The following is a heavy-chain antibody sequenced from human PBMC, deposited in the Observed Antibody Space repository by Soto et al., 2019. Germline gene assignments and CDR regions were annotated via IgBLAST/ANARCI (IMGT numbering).Heavy chain of an antibody. D-gene: IGHD1-20*01. CDR1: GNSISVHSYY. J-gene: IGHJ5*02. CDR2: SYYSGTT. V-gene: IGHV4-39*01. CDR3: TGRYNWNGNDYDP. Sequence: TSETLPLTCTVSGNSISVHSYYRTWIRQPPGKGLEWIGISYYSGTTYFNPSLKSRASISVDTSKNEFSLSLTSVTAADTAVYYCTGRYNWNGNDYDPWGPGALVTVSS.